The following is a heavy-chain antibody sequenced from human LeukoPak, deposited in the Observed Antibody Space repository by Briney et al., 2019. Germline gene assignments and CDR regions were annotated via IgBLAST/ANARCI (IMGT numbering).Heavy chain of an antibody. CDR3: ARESGSSAYPNGDAFDI. D-gene: IGHD3-22*01. Sequence: PGRSLRLSCAASGFTFGTYAMHWVHQAPGKGLEWVAVIPYDGSTKYYADSVKGRFTISRDNAKNSLYLQMNSLRAEDTAVYYCARESGSSAYPNGDAFDIWGQGTMVTVSS. CDR1: GFTFGTYA. J-gene: IGHJ3*02. V-gene: IGHV3-30-3*01. CDR2: IPYDGSTK.